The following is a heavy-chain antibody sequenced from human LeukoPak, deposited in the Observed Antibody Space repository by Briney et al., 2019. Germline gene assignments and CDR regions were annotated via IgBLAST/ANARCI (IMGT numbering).Heavy chain of an antibody. CDR1: GGSFSGYY. Sequence: SETLSLTCAVYGGSFSGYYWSWIRQPPGKGLEWIGGINHSGSTNYNPSLKSRVTISVDTSKNQFSLKLSSVTAADTAVYYCARGVRYSSGWYYSWFDPWGQGTLVTVSS. D-gene: IGHD6-19*01. J-gene: IGHJ5*02. CDR3: ARGVRYSSGWYYSWFDP. CDR2: INHSGST. V-gene: IGHV4-34*01.